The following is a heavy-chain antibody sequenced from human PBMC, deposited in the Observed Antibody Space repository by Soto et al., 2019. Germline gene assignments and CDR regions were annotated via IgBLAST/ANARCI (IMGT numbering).Heavy chain of an antibody. V-gene: IGHV3-74*01. Sequence: SLRLSCAASGFTFSSSWMHWVRQAPGKGLVWVSRINSDGSSISYADSVKGRFTISRDNAKNTLYLQMDSLRAEDTAVYYCAREYSNSRYFDYWGQGTLVTVSS. CDR2: INSDGSSI. CDR1: GFTFSSSW. CDR3: AREYSNSRYFDY. J-gene: IGHJ4*02. D-gene: IGHD6-13*01.